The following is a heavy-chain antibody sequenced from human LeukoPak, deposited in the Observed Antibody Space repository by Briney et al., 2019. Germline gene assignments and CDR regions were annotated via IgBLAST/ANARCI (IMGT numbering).Heavy chain of an antibody. J-gene: IGHJ3*02. CDR3: ARDPCCYDDAFDI. CDR2: ISSGSSTI. CDR1: GFTFSSYS. D-gene: IGHD2-15*01. V-gene: IGHV3-48*04. Sequence: GGSLRLSCAASGFTFSSYSMNWVRQAPGKGLEWVSYISSGSSTIYYADSVKGRFTISRDNAKNSLYLQMNSLRAEDTAVYYCARDPCCYDDAFDIWGQGTMVTVSS.